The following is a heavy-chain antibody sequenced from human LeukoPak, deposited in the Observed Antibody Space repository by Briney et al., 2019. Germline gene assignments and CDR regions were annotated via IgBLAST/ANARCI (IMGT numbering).Heavy chain of an antibody. CDR2: IIPILGIA. CDR3: AGAARVDTAMVTGPDY. J-gene: IGHJ4*02. Sequence: ASVTVSCKASGGTFSSYAISWVRQAPGQGLEWMGRIIPILGIANYAQKFQGRVAITADKSTSTAYMELSSLRSEDTAVYYCAGAARVDTAMVTGPDYWGQGTLVTVSS. CDR1: GGTFSSYA. D-gene: IGHD5-18*01. V-gene: IGHV1-69*10.